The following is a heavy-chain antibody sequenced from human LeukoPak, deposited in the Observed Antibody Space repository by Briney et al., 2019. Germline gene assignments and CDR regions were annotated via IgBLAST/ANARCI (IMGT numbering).Heavy chain of an antibody. CDR2: IYYSGST. CDR1: GGSISSYY. V-gene: IGHV4-59*08. J-gene: IGHJ3*02. D-gene: IGHD5-18*01. Sequence: SETLSLTCTVSGGSISSYYWSWIRQPPGKGLEWIGYIYYSGSTNYNPSLKSRVTISVDTSKNQFSLKLSSVTAADTAVYYCARATAMVSYDAFDIWGQGTMVTVSS. CDR3: ARATAMVSYDAFDI.